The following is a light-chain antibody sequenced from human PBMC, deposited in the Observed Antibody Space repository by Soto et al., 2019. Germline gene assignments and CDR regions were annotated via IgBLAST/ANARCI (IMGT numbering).Light chain of an antibody. Sequence: IVLTQSPGTLCLSPGERATLSFRASQSVSRSYLAWYQQKPRQAPRLLIYGASSRATSIPDRFSGRGAGTDLTLTISRLEPDDFAVYYCQQYGSSSTFGQGTRLENK. V-gene: IGKV3-20*01. CDR3: QQYGSSST. J-gene: IGKJ5*01. CDR1: QSVSRSY. CDR2: GAS.